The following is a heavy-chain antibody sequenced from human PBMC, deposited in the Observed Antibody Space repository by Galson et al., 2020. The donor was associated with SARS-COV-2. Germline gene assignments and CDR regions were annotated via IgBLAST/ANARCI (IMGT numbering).Heavy chain of an antibody. D-gene: IGHD3-10*01. CDR1: GYTFTSYG. J-gene: IGHJ6*02. CDR3: ARDITMVQGVILYYYYGMDV. Sequence: KISCKASGYTFTSYGISWVRQAPGQGLEWMGWISAYNGNTNYAQKLQGRVTMTTDTSTSTAYMELRSLRSDDTAVYYCARDITMVQGVILYYYYGMDVWGQGTTVTVSS. CDR2: ISAYNGNT. V-gene: IGHV1-18*01.